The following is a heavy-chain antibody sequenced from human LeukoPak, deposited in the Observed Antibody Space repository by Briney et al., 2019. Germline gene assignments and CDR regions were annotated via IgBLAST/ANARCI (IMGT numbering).Heavy chain of an antibody. Sequence: GGSLRLSCAASGFTYGISSISQAPGPGLEWVSTISGSGGSTYYADSVKGRFTISRDNSKNTLYLQMNSLRAEDTATYYCAKGRGDSWFHPINYWGQGTLVTVSS. CDR1: GFTYGISS. V-gene: IGHV3-23*01. D-gene: IGHD6-13*01. CDR2: ISGSGGST. J-gene: IGHJ4*02. CDR3: AKGRGDSWFHPINY.